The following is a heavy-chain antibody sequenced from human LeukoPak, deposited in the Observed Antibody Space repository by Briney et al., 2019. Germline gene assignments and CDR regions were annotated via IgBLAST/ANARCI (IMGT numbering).Heavy chain of an antibody. CDR2: INHSGST. J-gene: IGHJ4*02. V-gene: IGHV4-34*01. CDR1: GGSISSYY. CDR3: ARASLFGEPRQRYFDY. Sequence: SETLSLTCTVSGGSISSYYWSWIRQPPGKGLEWIGEINHSGSTNYNPSLKSRVTTSVDTSKNQFSLKLSSVTAADTAVYYCARASLFGEPRQRYFDYWGQGTLVTVSS. D-gene: IGHD3-10*01.